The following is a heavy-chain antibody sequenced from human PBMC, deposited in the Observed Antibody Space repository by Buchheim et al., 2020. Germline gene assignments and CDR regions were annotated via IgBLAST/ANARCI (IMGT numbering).Heavy chain of an antibody. V-gene: IGHV3-74*01. CDR3: ARDPLLNGGTLDY. D-gene: IGHD1-1*01. Sequence: VQLVESGGGLVQPGGSLRLSCAASGFTFSDLWMHWVRQTPGKVLMLVSRINSDGSSTIYGESVKGRFSVSRDNAKNTLSLQMNSLRAEDTGVYYCARDPLLNGGTLDYWGQGT. CDR1: GFTFSDLW. CDR2: INSDGSST. J-gene: IGHJ4*02.